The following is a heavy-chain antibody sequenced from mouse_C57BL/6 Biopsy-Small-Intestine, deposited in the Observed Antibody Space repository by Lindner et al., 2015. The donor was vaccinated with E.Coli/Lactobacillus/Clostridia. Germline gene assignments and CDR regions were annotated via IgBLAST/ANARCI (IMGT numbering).Heavy chain of an antibody. CDR2: IYPGDGDT. D-gene: IGHD3-2*02. V-gene: IGHV1-82*01. CDR3: ARKELRLGYFDY. CDR1: GYAFSSSW. J-gene: IGHJ2*01. Sequence: VQLQESGAELMKPGASVKLSCKASGYAFSSSWMNWVKQRPGKGLEWIGRIYPGDGDTNYNGKFKGKATLTADKSSSTAYMQLSSLTSEDSAVYFCARKELRLGYFDYWGQGTTLTVSS.